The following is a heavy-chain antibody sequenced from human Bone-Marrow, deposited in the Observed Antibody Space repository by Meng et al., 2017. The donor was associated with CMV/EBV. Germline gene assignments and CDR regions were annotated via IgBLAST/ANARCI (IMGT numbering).Heavy chain of an antibody. CDR2: ISGSGGST. J-gene: IGHJ4*02. Sequence: GGSLRLSCAASGFTFSSYAMSWVRQAPGKGLEWVSAISGSGGSTYYADSVKGRFTISRDNSKNTLYLQMNSLRAEDTAVYYCARLLAANYKGPIGYWGQGTLVTVSS. CDR1: GFTFSSYA. V-gene: IGHV3-23*01. CDR3: ARLLAANYKGPIGY. D-gene: IGHD2-15*01.